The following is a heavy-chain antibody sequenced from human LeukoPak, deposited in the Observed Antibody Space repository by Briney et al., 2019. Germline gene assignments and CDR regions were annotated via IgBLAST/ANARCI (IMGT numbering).Heavy chain of an antibody. CDR2: ISYDGSNK. J-gene: IGHJ4*02. V-gene: IGHV3-30-3*01. Sequence: GRSLRLSCAASGFTFSSYAMHWVRQAPGKGLEWVAVISYDGSNKYYADSVKGRFTISRDNAKNSLYLQMNSLRAEDTAVYYCARSRGGYDWRDYWGQGTLVTVSS. CDR1: GFTFSSYA. CDR3: ARSRGGYDWRDY. D-gene: IGHD5-12*01.